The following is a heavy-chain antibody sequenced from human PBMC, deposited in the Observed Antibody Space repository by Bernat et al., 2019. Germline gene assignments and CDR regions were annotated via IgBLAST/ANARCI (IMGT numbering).Heavy chain of an antibody. CDR1: GYTFTGYY. D-gene: IGHD6-13*01. CDR3: ARVPPGIAAAGTGLFDY. V-gene: IGHV1-2*02. Sequence: QVQLVQSGAEVKKPGASVKVSCKASGYTFTGYYMHWVRQAPGQGLEWMGWINPNSGGTNYAQKFQDRVTMTRDTSISTAYMELSRLRSDDTAVYYCARVPPGIAAAGTGLFDYWGQGTLVTVSS. J-gene: IGHJ4*02. CDR2: INPNSGGT.